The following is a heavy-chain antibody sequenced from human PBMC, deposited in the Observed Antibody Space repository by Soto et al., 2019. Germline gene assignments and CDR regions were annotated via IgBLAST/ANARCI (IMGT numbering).Heavy chain of an antibody. D-gene: IGHD4-17*01. CDR1: GFTFNLYA. J-gene: IGHJ4*02. CDR3: ARGAGYGDYGDY. Sequence: EVQLVESGGSLVQPGGSLRLSCVASGFTFNLYAIHWVRQAPGKGLEYVSAISSNGGITYYANSVKDRFTISRDNAKNSVYLQMNSLGDDDTAVYYCARGAGYGDYGDYWGQGTLVTVSS. CDR2: ISSNGGIT. V-gene: IGHV3-64*01.